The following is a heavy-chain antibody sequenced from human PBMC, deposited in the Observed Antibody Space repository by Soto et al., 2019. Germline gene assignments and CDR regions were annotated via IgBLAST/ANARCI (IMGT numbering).Heavy chain of an antibody. Sequence: QVQLQESGPGLVKASETLSLTCTVSGGSISTDYWSWIRQPPGKRLEYIGFIYNGGSPNYSPSLESRVTISPDTSKNKFSLTLSSVTAADTAVYYCARGEWFLRGYGMDVWGRGTTVTVS. CDR2: IYNGGSP. D-gene: IGHD3-3*01. J-gene: IGHJ6*02. CDR3: ARGEWFLRGYGMDV. V-gene: IGHV4-59*01. CDR1: GGSISTDY.